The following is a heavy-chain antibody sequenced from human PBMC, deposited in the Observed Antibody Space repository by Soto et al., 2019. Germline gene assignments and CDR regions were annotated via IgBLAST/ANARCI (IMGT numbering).Heavy chain of an antibody. CDR3: ARGRRDGRITMVRGVFDY. CDR2: INHSGST. V-gene: IGHV4-34*01. D-gene: IGHD3-10*01. J-gene: IGHJ4*02. CDR1: GGSFSGYY. Sequence: LSLTCAVYGGSFSGYYWSWIRQPPGKGLEWIGEINHSGSTNYNPSLKSRVTISVDTSKNQFSLKLSSVTAADTAVYYCARGRRDGRITMVRGVFDYWGQGTLVTVSS.